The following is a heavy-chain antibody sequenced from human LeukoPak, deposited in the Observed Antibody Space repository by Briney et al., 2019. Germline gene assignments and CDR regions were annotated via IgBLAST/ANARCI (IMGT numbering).Heavy chain of an antibody. Sequence: PGGSLRLSCAASGFPVSSNCMTWVRQAPGKGLVWVSLIYGDGSTYYADSVKGRFTISRDNSKNTLSLQINSLRADDTAVYYCARERIYYGSGRDLTDARLFYYYGMDVWGRGTTVTVSS. D-gene: IGHD3-10*01. CDR2: IYGDGST. V-gene: IGHV3-53*01. J-gene: IGHJ6*02. CDR3: ARERIYYGSGRDLTDARLFYYYGMDV. CDR1: GFPVSSNC.